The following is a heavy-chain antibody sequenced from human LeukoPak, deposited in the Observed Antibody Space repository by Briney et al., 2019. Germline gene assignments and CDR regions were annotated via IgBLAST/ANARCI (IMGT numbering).Heavy chain of an antibody. J-gene: IGHJ4*02. V-gene: IGHV1-2*02. D-gene: IGHD2-21*02. CDR2: INPNSGGT. Sequence: ASVKVSCKASGYTFTGYYMHWVRLAPGQGLEWMGWINPNSGGTNYAQKFQGRVTMTRDTSISTAYMELSRLRSDDTAVYYCEVVVTAMARDYWGQGTLVTVSS. CDR1: GYTFTGYY. CDR3: EVVVTAMARDY.